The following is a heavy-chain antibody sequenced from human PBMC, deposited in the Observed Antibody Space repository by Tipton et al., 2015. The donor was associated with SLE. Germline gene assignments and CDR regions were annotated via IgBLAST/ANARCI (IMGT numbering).Heavy chain of an antibody. Sequence: TLSLTCTVSGGSITSHYWSWIRQPAGKGLEWIGYIYTSGSTNYNPSLKSRVTISVDTSKNQFSLKLSSVTAADTAVYYCAGDLWYGGNSAPHAFDIWGQGTMVTVSS. CDR2: IYTSGST. D-gene: IGHD4-23*01. CDR1: GGSITSHY. J-gene: IGHJ3*02. CDR3: AGDLWYGGNSAPHAFDI. V-gene: IGHV4-59*11.